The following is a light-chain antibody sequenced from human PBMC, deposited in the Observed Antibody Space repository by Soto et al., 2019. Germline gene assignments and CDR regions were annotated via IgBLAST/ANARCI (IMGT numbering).Light chain of an antibody. CDR1: QGISNY. CDR3: QRFNTGT. Sequence: DIQMTQSPSSLSASVGDRVTITCRASQGISNYLAWYQQKPGKVPKLLIYAASTLQSGVPSRFSGSGSGTDFTFTNSSLQAEYCGTYYCQRFNTGTFGQGTKVEIK. V-gene: IGKV1-27*01. J-gene: IGKJ1*01. CDR2: AAS.